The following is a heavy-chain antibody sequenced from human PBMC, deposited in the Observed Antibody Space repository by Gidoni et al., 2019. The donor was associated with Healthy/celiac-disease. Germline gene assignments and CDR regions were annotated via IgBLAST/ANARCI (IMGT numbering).Heavy chain of an antibody. D-gene: IGHD2-15*01. CDR2: ICEDGSNK. CDR1: GFTFSSYG. J-gene: IGHJ4*02. Sequence: QVQLVESGGGVVQPGRSLRLSCAASGFTFSSYGMHWVRQAPGKGLEWVAVICEDGSNKYYADSVKGRFTSSRDNSKNTLYLQMNSLRAEDTAVYYCARINCSGGSCYPDYWGQGTLVTVSS. CDR3: ARINCSGGSCYPDY. V-gene: IGHV3-33*01.